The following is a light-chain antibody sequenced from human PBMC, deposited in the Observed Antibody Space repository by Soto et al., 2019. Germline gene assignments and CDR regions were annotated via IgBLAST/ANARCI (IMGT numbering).Light chain of an antibody. CDR3: SSYTSTNTPSV. CDR1: SSDVGGSTY. Sequence: QSALTQPASVSGSPGQSITISCTGTSSDVGGSTYVSWYQQHPGKAPELMIYEVTNRPSGVSDRFSGSKSGNTASLTISGLQAEDEADYYCSSYTSTNTPSVFGTGTKLTVL. V-gene: IGLV2-14*01. J-gene: IGLJ1*01. CDR2: EVT.